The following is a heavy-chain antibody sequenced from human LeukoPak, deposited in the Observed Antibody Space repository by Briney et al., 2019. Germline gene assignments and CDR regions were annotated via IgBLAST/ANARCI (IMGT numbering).Heavy chain of an antibody. Sequence: GGSLRLSCAASGFTFSTYSMNWVRRAPGKGLEWVSYISGSSSTIYYADSVKGRFTISRDDAKNSLYLQMNSLRAEDTAVYYCASGRDTVVVAAATPRLFDYWGQGTLVTVSS. V-gene: IGHV3-48*01. CDR1: GFTFSTYS. J-gene: IGHJ4*02. D-gene: IGHD2-15*01. CDR3: ASGRDTVVVAAATPRLFDY. CDR2: ISGSSSTI.